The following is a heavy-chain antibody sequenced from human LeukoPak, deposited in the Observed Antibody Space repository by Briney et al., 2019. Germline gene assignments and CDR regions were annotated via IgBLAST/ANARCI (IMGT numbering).Heavy chain of an antibody. CDR2: IYYSGST. CDR1: GGSISSHY. D-gene: IGHD6-25*01. J-gene: IGHJ4*02. CDR3: ARADTQRLILFDY. Sequence: PSGTLSLTCTVSGGSISSHYWSWIRQPPGKGLEWIGYIYYSGSTNYNPSLKSRVTISVDTSKNQFSLKLSSVTAADTAVYYCARADTQRLILFDYWGQGTLVTVSS. V-gene: IGHV4-59*11.